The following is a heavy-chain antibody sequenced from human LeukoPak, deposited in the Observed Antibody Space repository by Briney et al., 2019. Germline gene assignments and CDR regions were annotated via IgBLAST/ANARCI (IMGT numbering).Heavy chain of an antibody. CDR1: GINFNTYA. CDR3: ARVETDYGDYGGMDV. J-gene: IGHJ6*02. D-gene: IGHD4-17*01. Sequence: GGSLRLSCAASGINFNTYAMHWVRQAPGKGLEWVSLISGDGDRTSYADSVKGRFTISRDNDKNSLYLQMNSLRAEDTAVYYCARVETDYGDYGGMDVWGQGTTVTVSS. CDR2: ISGDGDRT. V-gene: IGHV3-43*02.